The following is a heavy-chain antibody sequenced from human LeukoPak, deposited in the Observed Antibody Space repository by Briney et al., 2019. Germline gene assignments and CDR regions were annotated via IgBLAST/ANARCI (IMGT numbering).Heavy chain of an antibody. J-gene: IGHJ6*03. CDR2: IWYDGSNK. V-gene: IGHV3-33*01. CDR3: ARDRVPYYYYMDV. Sequence: GRSLRLSCAASGFTFISYGMHWVRQAPGKGLEWVAVIWYDGSNKYYADSVKGRFTISRDNSKNTLYLQMNSLRAEDTAVYYCARDRVPYYYYMDVWGKGTTVTVSS. CDR1: GFTFISYG. D-gene: IGHD2-2*01.